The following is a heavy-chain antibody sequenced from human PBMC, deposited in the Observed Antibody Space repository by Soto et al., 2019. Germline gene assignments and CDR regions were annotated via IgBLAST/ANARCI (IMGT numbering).Heavy chain of an antibody. CDR2: IYYSGST. D-gene: IGHD2-15*01. V-gene: IGHV4-39*01. CDR1: GGSISSSSYY. J-gene: IGHJ4*02. CDR3: ARHTPAIAISDH. Sequence: QMQLQESGPGLVKPSETLSLTCTVSGGSISSSSYYWGWIRQPPGKGLEWIGSIYYSGSTYYNPSLKSRVTLSVDTSKNQFSLKLSALTAADTAVYYCARHTPAIAISDHWGQGTLVTVSS.